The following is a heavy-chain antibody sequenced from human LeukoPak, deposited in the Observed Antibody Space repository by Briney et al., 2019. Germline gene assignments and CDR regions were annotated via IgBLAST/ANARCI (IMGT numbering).Heavy chain of an antibody. CDR2: ISSSSSYI. Sequence: GGSLRLSCAASGFTFSSYSMNWVRQAPGKGLEWVSSISSSSSYIYYADSVKGRFTISRDNAKNSLYLQMNSLRAEDTAVYYCARVRGSYYYDSSGPGNAFDIWGQGTMVTVSS. J-gene: IGHJ3*02. CDR3: ARVRGSYYYDSSGPGNAFDI. D-gene: IGHD3-22*01. V-gene: IGHV3-21*01. CDR1: GFTFSSYS.